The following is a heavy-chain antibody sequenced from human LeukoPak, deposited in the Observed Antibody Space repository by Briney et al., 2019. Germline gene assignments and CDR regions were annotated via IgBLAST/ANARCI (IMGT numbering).Heavy chain of an antibody. Sequence: GGSLRLSCSASGLTFSTYGMYCVRQARGKGLEWVAFIRYDGSNKYYAHSVKGRFTISRDNSRNTLYLQMNSLRAEDTAVYYCASVLYASGSHAPYYFDYWGQGTLVTVSS. CDR1: GLTFSTYG. CDR2: IRYDGSNK. D-gene: IGHD3-10*01. J-gene: IGHJ4*02. CDR3: ASVLYASGSHAPYYFDY. V-gene: IGHV3-30*02.